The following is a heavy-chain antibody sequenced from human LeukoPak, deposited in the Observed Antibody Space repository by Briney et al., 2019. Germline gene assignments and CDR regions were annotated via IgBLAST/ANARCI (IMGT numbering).Heavy chain of an antibody. V-gene: IGHV3-9*01. CDR2: ISWNSGSI. Sequence: GGSLRLSCAASGFTFDDYAMHWVRQAPGKGLEWVSGISWNSGSIGYADSVKGRFTISRDNAKNSLYLQMNSLRAEDTAVYYCATAGYCSSTSCYSRDYWGQGTLVTVSS. CDR3: ATAGYCSSTSCYSRDY. J-gene: IGHJ4*02. CDR1: GFTFDDYA. D-gene: IGHD2-2*02.